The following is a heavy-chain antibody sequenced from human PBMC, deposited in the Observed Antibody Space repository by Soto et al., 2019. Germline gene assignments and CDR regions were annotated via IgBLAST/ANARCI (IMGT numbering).Heavy chain of an antibody. CDR1: GGSFSGYY. V-gene: IGHV4-34*01. D-gene: IGHD2-15*01. Sequence: PSETLSLSCAVYGGSFSGYYWSWIRQPPGKGLVWIGEINHSGSTNYNPSLKSRVTISVDTSKNQFSLKLSSVTAADTAVYYCASPRRYCSGGSCSNPLDYWGQGTLVTVSS. CDR2: INHSGST. J-gene: IGHJ4*02. CDR3: ASPRRYCSGGSCSNPLDY.